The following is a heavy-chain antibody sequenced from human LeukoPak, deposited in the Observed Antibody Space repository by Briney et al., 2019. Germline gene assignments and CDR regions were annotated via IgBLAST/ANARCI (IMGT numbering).Heavy chain of an antibody. Sequence: GGSLRLSCAASGFTFDDYAMHWVRQAPGKGLEWVSGISWNSGSIGYADSVKGRFTISRDNAKNSLYLQMNSLRAEDTAVYYCARVGALANYYDSSGSHTPGDGRRYYYYGMDVWGQGTTVTVSS. CDR1: GFTFDDYA. J-gene: IGHJ6*02. CDR3: ARVGALANYYDSSGSHTPGDGRRYYYYGMDV. CDR2: ISWNSGSI. V-gene: IGHV3-9*01. D-gene: IGHD3-22*01.